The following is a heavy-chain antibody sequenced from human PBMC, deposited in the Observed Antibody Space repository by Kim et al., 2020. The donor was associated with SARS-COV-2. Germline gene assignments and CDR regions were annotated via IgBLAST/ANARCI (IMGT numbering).Heavy chain of an antibody. CDR3: AKDHPSNGWPAFDS. J-gene: IGHJ4*02. D-gene: IGHD6-19*01. Sequence: YANSGKGRFTISRDITKDTLYLQMNSLRADDTALYYGAKDHPSNGWPAFDSWGRGTLVTVSS. V-gene: IGHV3-23*01.